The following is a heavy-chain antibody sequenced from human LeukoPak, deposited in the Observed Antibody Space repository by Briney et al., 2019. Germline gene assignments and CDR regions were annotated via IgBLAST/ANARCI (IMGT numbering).Heavy chain of an antibody. Sequence: ASVKVSCKTSGYTFTGYYIHWVRQAPGQGLEWMGWIRPNSGGTKNAQKFQGRVTMTRATSTSTAYMELSSLTSDDTAVYFCARAYDSSAYYWNYWGQGTLVTVSS. CDR2: IRPNSGGT. CDR3: ARAYDSSAYYWNY. V-gene: IGHV1-2*02. CDR1: GYTFTGYY. J-gene: IGHJ4*02. D-gene: IGHD3-22*01.